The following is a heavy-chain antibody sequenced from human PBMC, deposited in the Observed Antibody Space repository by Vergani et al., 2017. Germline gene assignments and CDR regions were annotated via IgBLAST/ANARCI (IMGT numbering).Heavy chain of an antibody. CDR1: GFTFSDYY. J-gene: IGHJ6*02. CDR3: ARAQHPGIAAAGLIYYYGMDV. V-gene: IGHV3-11*01. CDR2: ISSSGSTI. Sequence: QVQLVESGGGLVKPGGSLRLSCAASGFTFSDYYMSWIRQAPGKGLEWVSYISSSGSTIYYADSVKGRFTISRDNAKNSLYLQMNSLRAEDTAVYYCARAQHPGIAAAGLIYYYGMDVWGQGTTVTVSS. D-gene: IGHD6-13*01.